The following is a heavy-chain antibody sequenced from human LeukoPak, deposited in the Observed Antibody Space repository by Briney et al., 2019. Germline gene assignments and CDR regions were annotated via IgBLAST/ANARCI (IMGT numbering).Heavy chain of an antibody. V-gene: IGHV3-23*01. Sequence: PGGSLRLSCATSGFTFNNYAMNWVRQAPGKGLEWVSAISSTGIAAYYADSVKGRFTISKDKSKNTLFLQMSGLRAEDTAVYYCAKDFDASSSPRYNWFDPWGQGTLVTVSS. CDR3: AKDFDASSSPRYNWFDP. J-gene: IGHJ5*02. CDR1: GFTFNNYA. CDR2: ISSTGIAA. D-gene: IGHD6-6*01.